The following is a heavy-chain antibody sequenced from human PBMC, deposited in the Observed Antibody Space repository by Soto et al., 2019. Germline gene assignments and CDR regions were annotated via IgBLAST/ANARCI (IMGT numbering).Heavy chain of an antibody. Sequence: HPGGSLRLSCEASGFLLSSYEVNWVRQAPGRGLEWVSYISSTGTTIYYADSVKGRFTISRDNAKRLVYLQMNSLRAEDTAVYYCARGNQPLIYNSYGMDVWGQGTTVTVSS. J-gene: IGHJ6*02. CDR1: GFLLSSYE. D-gene: IGHD2-2*01. V-gene: IGHV3-48*03. CDR2: ISSTGTTI. CDR3: ARGNQPLIYNSYGMDV.